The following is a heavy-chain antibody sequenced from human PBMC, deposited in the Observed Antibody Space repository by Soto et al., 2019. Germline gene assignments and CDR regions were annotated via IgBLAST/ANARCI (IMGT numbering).Heavy chain of an antibody. Sequence: EVKVVESGGGLVQPGGSLRLSCAASGFTLTTYWMHWVRQVPGKGLVWVSRIKGDGSSLSYADSVKGRFTISRDNVENTVYLQMGSLRADDTAVYYCARGLKNYYGVDVWGQGTTVTVSS. CDR2: IKGDGSSL. J-gene: IGHJ6*02. CDR1: GFTLTTYW. CDR3: ARGLKNYYGVDV. V-gene: IGHV3-74*01.